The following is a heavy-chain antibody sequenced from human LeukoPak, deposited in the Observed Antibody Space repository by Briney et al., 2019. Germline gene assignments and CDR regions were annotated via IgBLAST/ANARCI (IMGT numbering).Heavy chain of an antibody. D-gene: IGHD4-17*01. CDR2: ISSSSTYM. V-gene: IGHV3-21*01. CDR1: GFTFSSHS. Sequence: GGSLRHSCAGSGFTFSSHSMSWVRQAPGKGLEWVSSISSSSTYMYYADSVRGRFTISRDNAKNSLTLQMNRLRGEDTAVYYCARDPYTVTSYYYYMDVWGKGTTVTVSS. CDR3: ARDPYTVTSYYYYMDV. J-gene: IGHJ6*03.